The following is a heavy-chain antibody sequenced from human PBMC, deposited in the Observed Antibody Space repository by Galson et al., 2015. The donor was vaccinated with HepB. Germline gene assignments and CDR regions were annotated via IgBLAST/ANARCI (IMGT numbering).Heavy chain of an antibody. CDR2: ISASGRVT. CDR1: GSSFNTYA. CDR3: AKASGPAAGYLDD. V-gene: IGHV3-23*01. J-gene: IGHJ4*02. Sequence: SLRLSCAASGSSFNTYAMSWVRQAPGKGLEWVSGISASGRVTYYAESLKGRVTISRNKYRNTLYLQMNSLTVEDTVVYYCAKASGPAAGYLDDWGQGTLVTVSS. D-gene: IGHD6-13*01.